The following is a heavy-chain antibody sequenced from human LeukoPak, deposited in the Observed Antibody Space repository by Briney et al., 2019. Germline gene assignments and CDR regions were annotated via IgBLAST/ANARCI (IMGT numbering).Heavy chain of an antibody. CDR1: GFTFDDYA. D-gene: IGHD6-13*01. Sequence: PGRSLRLSCAASGFTFDDYAMHWVRQAPGKGLEWVSGISWNSGSIGYADSVKGRFTISRDNAKNSLYLQMNSLRAEDTALYYCAKDIRKAAADYYFDYWGQGTLVTVSS. CDR2: ISWNSGSI. J-gene: IGHJ4*02. CDR3: AKDIRKAAADYYFDY. V-gene: IGHV3-9*01.